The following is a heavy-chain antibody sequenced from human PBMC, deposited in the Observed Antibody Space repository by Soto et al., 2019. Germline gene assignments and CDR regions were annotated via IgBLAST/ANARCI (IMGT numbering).Heavy chain of an antibody. V-gene: IGHV3-23*01. Sequence: EVQLLESGGGLVQPGGSLRLSCAASGFTFSSYAMSWVRQAPGKGLAWVSAISGSGGSTYYADSVKGRFTISRDNSKNTLYLQMNSLRAEDTAVYYCAKDLGGATRRGGMDVWGQGTTVTVSS. D-gene: IGHD1-26*01. CDR2: ISGSGGST. CDR1: GFTFSSYA. CDR3: AKDLGGATRRGGMDV. J-gene: IGHJ6*02.